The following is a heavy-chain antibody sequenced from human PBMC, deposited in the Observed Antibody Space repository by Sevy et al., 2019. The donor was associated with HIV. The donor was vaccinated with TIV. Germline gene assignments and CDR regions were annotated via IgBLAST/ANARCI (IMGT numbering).Heavy chain of an antibody. CDR2: ISRYNT. CDR3: TTLEYYYNVIDYSSGDY. CDR1: GYTFTNYG. Sequence: ASVKVSCKASGYTFTNYGITWVRQAPGQGLEWMGWISRYNTNYAQNLQGRVTMTTDTSTSTVYMELRGLRSEDTAVYYCTTLEYYYNVIDYSSGDYWGQGTLVTVSS. J-gene: IGHJ4*02. V-gene: IGHV1-18*01. D-gene: IGHD3-10*01.